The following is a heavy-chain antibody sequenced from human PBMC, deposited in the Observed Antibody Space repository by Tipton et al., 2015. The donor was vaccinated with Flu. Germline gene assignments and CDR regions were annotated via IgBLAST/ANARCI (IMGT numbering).Heavy chain of an antibody. CDR2: MSASGSS. Sequence: TLSLTCTVSGDSMSSFYWTWIRQPAGKGLEWIGRMSASGSSKYKPSLKSRVTMSVDTSKNQFSLRLTSVTSADTAVYYCARGLGSGTDVTFYFWGQGTLVTVSS. CDR3: ARGLGSGTDVTFYF. J-gene: IGHJ4*02. CDR1: GDSMSSFY. D-gene: IGHD3-10*01. V-gene: IGHV4-4*07.